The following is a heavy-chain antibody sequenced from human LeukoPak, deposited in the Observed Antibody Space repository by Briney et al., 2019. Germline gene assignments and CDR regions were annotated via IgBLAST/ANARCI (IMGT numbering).Heavy chain of an antibody. V-gene: IGHV1-69*04. D-gene: IGHD3-10*01. CDR1: GGTFSSYA. CDR2: IIPVLGIA. CDR3: ARDSGKVRGVFGFDP. Sequence: ASVKVSCKASGGTFSSYAISWVRQAPGQGLEWMGRIIPVLGIANYAQKFQGRVTITADKSTSTAYMELSSLRSEDTAVYYCARDSGKVRGVFGFDPWGQGTLVTVSS. J-gene: IGHJ5*02.